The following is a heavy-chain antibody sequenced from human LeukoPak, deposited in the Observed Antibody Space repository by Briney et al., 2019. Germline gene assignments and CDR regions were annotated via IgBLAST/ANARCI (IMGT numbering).Heavy chain of an antibody. CDR1: GFTFSSYA. V-gene: IGHV3-23*01. Sequence: GGSLRLSCAASGFTFSSYAMSWVRQAPGKGLEWVSAISGSGGSTYYADSVKGRFTISRDNSKNTLYLQMNSPRAEDTAVYYCAKDRSVEGYHYWGQGTLVTVSS. D-gene: IGHD6-13*01. CDR2: ISGSGGST. J-gene: IGHJ4*02. CDR3: AKDRSVEGYHY.